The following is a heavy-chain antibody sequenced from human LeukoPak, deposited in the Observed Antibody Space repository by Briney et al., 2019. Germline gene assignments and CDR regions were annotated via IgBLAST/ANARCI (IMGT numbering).Heavy chain of an antibody. Sequence: GGSLRLSCAASGFTFSSYAMSWVRQAPGKGPEWVSAISGSGGSTYYADAVKGRFPISRDNSKNTLYLQMNRLRAEDTAVYYCAKGHYFYDPPTTFDYWGQGTLVTVSS. CDR1: GFTFSSYA. V-gene: IGHV3-23*01. CDR3: AKGHYFYDPPTTFDY. CDR2: ISGSGGST. J-gene: IGHJ4*02. D-gene: IGHD3-22*01.